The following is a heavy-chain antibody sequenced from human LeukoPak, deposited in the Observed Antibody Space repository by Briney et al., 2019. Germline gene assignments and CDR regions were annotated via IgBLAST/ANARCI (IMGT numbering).Heavy chain of an antibody. CDR1: GFTASSNY. D-gene: IGHD3/OR15-3a*01. V-gene: IGHV3-53*01. CDR2: IYSGGST. J-gene: IGHJ6*03. Sequence: PGGSLRLSCAASGFTASSNYMSWVRQAPGKGVEGVSVIYSGGSTYYADSVKGRITNTRDNFKNTLHLQMNSLRAEDTAVYYCAKATWTNARYYYYMDVWGKGTTVTVSS. CDR3: AKATWTNARYYYYMDV.